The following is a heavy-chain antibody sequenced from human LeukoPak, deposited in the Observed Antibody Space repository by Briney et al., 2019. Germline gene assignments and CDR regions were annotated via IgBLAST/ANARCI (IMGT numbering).Heavy chain of an antibody. J-gene: IGHJ4*02. Sequence: GGSLRLSCAASGFTFSDYYMSWIRQAPGKGLEWVSYISSSSSYTNYADSVKGRFTISRDNAKNSLYLQMNSLRAEDTAVYYCARDGPSGWRKDYFDYWGQGTLVTVSS. D-gene: IGHD6-19*01. CDR3: ARDGPSGWRKDYFDY. CDR1: GFTFSDYY. CDR2: ISSSSSYT. V-gene: IGHV3-11*05.